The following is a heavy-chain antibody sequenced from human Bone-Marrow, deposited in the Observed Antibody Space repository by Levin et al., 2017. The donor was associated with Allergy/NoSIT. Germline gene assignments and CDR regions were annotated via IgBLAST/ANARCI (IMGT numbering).Heavy chain of an antibody. D-gene: IGHD5-24*01. CDR1: GGSISTSNYY. CDR2: IYYSGRS. J-gene: IGHJ4*02. V-gene: IGHV4-39*07. CDR3: ARDPLLRDGYQKWEYYFDL. Sequence: SQTLSLTCSVSGGSISTSNYYWGWVRQPPGKGLQWIGSIYYSGRSYYDPSLKSRVSMSVDTSNNQFSLELKSMTAADTAVYYCARDPLLRDGYQKWEYYFDLWGKGTLVTGSS.